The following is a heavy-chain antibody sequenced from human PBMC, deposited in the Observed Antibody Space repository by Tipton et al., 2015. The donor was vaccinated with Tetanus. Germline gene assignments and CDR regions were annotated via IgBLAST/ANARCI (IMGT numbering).Heavy chain of an antibody. Sequence: SLRLSCAASGFTFSRFSLNWVRQAPGKGLEWVSSISSRGSYIYYAESVKGRFTISRDNAMNSLSLQMNSLRAEDTGVYFCARESWNRDAFDIWGQGTMVTVSS. CDR2: ISSRGSYI. CDR3: ARESWNRDAFDI. CDR1: GFTFSRFS. V-gene: IGHV3-21*04. D-gene: IGHD1-1*01. J-gene: IGHJ3*02.